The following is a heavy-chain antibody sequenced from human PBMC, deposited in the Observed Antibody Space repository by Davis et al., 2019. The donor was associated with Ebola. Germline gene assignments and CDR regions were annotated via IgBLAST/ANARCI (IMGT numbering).Heavy chain of an antibody. V-gene: IGHV3-7*01. CDR3: ARALDYDFWSGTSPFWYFDL. CDR2: IKQDGSEK. J-gene: IGHJ2*01. Sequence: GESLKISCAASGFTFSSYWMSWVRQAPGKGLEWVANIKQDGSEKYYVDSVKGRFTISRDNAKNSLYLQMNSLRAEDTAVYYCARALDYDFWSGTSPFWYFDLWGRGTLVTVSS. CDR1: GFTFSSYW. D-gene: IGHD3-3*01.